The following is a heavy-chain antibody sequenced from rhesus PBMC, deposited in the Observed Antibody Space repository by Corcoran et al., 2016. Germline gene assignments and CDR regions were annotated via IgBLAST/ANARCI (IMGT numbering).Heavy chain of an antibody. J-gene: IGHJ4*01. V-gene: IGHV4-122*02. CDR1: GYSISSGYG. D-gene: IGHD3-9*01. CDR3: VRRRIYFDY. CDR2: ISYSGST. Sequence: QLQLQESGPGLVKPSETLSLTCAVSGYSISSGYGWSWIRQPPGKGLEWIGYISYSGSTSYNPSLKSRVTISRDTSKNQFSLKLSSVTAADTAVYYCVRRRIYFDYWGQGVLVTVSS.